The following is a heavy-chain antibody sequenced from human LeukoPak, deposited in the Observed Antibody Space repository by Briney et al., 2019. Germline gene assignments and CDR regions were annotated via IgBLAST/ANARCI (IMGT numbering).Heavy chain of an antibody. V-gene: IGHV3-23*01. D-gene: IGHD4-17*01. CDR1: GFTFSSYW. CDR2: STGSGGTT. Sequence: GGSLRLSCAASGFTFSSYWMSWVRQAPGKGLEWVSASTGSGGTTYYADSVMGRITISRDNSKNTLYLQMNSLRAEDTAVYYCAKLQSDGLRTYYGMDVWGQGTTVTVSS. CDR3: AKLQSDGLRTYYGMDV. J-gene: IGHJ6*02.